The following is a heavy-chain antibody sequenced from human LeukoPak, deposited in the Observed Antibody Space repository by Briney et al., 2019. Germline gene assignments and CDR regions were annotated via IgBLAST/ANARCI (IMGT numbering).Heavy chain of an antibody. D-gene: IGHD3-3*01. V-gene: IGHV3-48*03. CDR1: GFTFSSYE. CDR3: ATMTTNDAFDI. J-gene: IGHJ3*02. Sequence: GGSLRLSCAASGFTFSSYEMNWVRQAPGKGLEWVSYISSSGRTIYYADSVKGRFTISRDNAKNSVYLQMNSLRAEDTAVYYCATMTTNDAFDIWGQGTMVTVSS. CDR2: ISSSGRTI.